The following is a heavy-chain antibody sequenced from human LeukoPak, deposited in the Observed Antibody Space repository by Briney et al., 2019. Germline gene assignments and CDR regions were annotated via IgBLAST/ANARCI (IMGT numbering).Heavy chain of an antibody. Sequence: SETLSLTCTVSGVSISSGTYYWSWIRQPPGKGLEWIGYIYYSGSTYYNPSLKSRVTISVDTSKNQFSLKLSSVTAADTAVYYCARDARRGYCSGGSCYNDYWGQGTLVTVSS. CDR3: ARDARRGYCSGGSCYNDY. V-gene: IGHV4-30-4*01. CDR2: IYYSGST. CDR1: GVSISSGTYY. D-gene: IGHD2-15*01. J-gene: IGHJ4*02.